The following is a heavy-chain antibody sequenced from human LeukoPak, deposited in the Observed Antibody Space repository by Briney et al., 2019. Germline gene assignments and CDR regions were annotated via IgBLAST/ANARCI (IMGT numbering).Heavy chain of an antibody. J-gene: IGHJ4*02. CDR2: IYSGGST. D-gene: IGHD2-21*01. CDR1: GFTVSSNF. CDR3: ARGYSSDN. V-gene: IGHV3-66*01. Sequence: GVSLRLSCAASGFTVSSNFMSWVRRAPGKGLEWVSVIYSGGSTYYADSVKGRFTISRDNSKNTLNLQMNSLRAEDAAVYYCARGYSSDNWGQGTLVTVSS.